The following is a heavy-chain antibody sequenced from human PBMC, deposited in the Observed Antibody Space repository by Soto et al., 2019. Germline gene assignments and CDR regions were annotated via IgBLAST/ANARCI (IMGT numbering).Heavy chain of an antibody. CDR3: AKDRGRGSWTFYY. V-gene: IGHV3-30*18. CDR2: ISYDGSNK. Sequence: PGGSLRLSCAASGFTFSSYGMHWVRQGPGKGLEWVAFISYDGSNKYYADSVKGRITISRDNSKNTLYLEMDSLRAEDTAVYYCAKDRGRGSWTFYYWGQGTLVTVS. J-gene: IGHJ4*02. CDR1: GFTFSSYG. D-gene: IGHD6-13*01.